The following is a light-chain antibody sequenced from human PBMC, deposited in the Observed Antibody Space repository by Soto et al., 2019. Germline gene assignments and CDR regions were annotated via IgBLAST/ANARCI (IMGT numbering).Light chain of an antibody. CDR2: EVN. CDR3: SSYTTNSTRV. Sequence: QSALTQPASVSGSPGQSITISCTGTHSDVGAYGYVSWYQQYPGKAPRLLIYEVNNRPSGVSDRFSGSKSDNTASLTISGLQAEDEADYYCSSYTTNSTRVFGTGTKLIVL. V-gene: IGLV2-14*01. CDR1: HSDVGAYGY. J-gene: IGLJ1*01.